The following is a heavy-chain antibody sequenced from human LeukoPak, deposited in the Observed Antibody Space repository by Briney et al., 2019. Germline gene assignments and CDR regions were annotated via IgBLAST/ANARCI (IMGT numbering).Heavy chain of an antibody. CDR1: GFTFNIYA. V-gene: IGHV3-23*01. Sequence: GGSLRLSCAASGFTFNIYAMSWVRQAPGKGLEWVSIIISSGDATFHADSVKDRFTISRDNSKSTLYLQMSRLRVEDTAVYYCAKDRPNYHESNGHYYRLNGDSWGQGTLVTVSS. J-gene: IGHJ5*01. CDR3: AKDRPNYHESNGHYYRLNGDS. D-gene: IGHD3-22*01. CDR2: IISSGDAT.